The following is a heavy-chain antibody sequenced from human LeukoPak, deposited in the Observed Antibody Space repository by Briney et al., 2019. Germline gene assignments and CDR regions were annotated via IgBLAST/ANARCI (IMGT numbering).Heavy chain of an antibody. CDR3: ARDRRIAVAGTRYYYYGMDV. D-gene: IGHD6-19*01. CDR1: GYTFTSYG. Sequence: ASVKLSCKASGYTFTSYGISWVRQAPGQGLEWMGWFSAYNGNTNYAQKLQGSVTMTTDTSTSTAYMELRSLRSDDTAVYYCARDRRIAVAGTRYYYYGMDVWGQGTTVTVSS. J-gene: IGHJ6*02. V-gene: IGHV1-18*01. CDR2: FSAYNGNT.